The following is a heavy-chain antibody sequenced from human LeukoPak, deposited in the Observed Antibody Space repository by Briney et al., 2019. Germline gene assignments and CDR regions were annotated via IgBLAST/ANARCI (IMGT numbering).Heavy chain of an antibody. CDR1: GFTFRSYS. Sequence: GGSLRLSCAASGFTFRSYSMNWVRQAPGKGLEWVSTISSDSRYIYYADSVKGRFTISRDNAKNSLSLQINSLRAEDTAVYYCARVAAAGTNYFDYWGQGTLVTVSS. CDR3: ARVAAAGTNYFDY. D-gene: IGHD6-13*01. V-gene: IGHV3-21*01. CDR2: ISSDSRYI. J-gene: IGHJ4*02.